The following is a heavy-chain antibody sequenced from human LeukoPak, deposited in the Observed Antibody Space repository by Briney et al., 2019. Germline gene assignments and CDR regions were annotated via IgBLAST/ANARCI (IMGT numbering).Heavy chain of an antibody. J-gene: IGHJ4*02. V-gene: IGHV3-30*18. D-gene: IGHD1-7*01. CDR1: GFTFSSYA. Sequence: PGGSLRLSCAASGFTFSSYAMSWVRQAPGKGLEWVAVISYDGSNKYYADSVKGRFTISRDNSKNTLYLQMNSLRAEDTAVYYCAKDWPLTGTTSVGFDYWGQGTLVTVSS. CDR3: AKDWPLTGTTSVGFDY. CDR2: ISYDGSNK.